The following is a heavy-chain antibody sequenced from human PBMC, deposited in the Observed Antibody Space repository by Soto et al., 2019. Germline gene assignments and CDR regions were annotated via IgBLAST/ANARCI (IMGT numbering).Heavy chain of an antibody. J-gene: IGHJ4*02. CDR2: IYTGGST. CDR1: GFTVSSNY. D-gene: IGHD3-10*01. CDR3: ARGTESYAMTDY. Sequence: GGSLRLSCAASGFTVSSNYMSWVRQAPGKGLEWVSVIYTGGSTYYAESVKGRFTISRDNSKNTLYLQMNSLRAEDTAVYYCARGTESYAMTDYWGQGTLVTVSS. V-gene: IGHV3-53*01.